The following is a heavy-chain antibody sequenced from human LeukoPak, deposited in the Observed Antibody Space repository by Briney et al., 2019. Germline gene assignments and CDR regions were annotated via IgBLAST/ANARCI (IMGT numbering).Heavy chain of an antibody. J-gene: IGHJ4*02. V-gene: IGHV3-23*01. CDR3: AKDLLSRSGTYGFDY. CDR1: GFTFSSYA. CDR2: ISGGGGSA. D-gene: IGHD3-3*01. Sequence: GGSLRLSCAAPGFTFSSYAMTWVRQAPGKGLEWVSTISGGGGSAYYADSVKGRFTISRDISKNTLYLQMNSLRAEDTAVYYCAKDLLSRSGTYGFDYWGQGTLVTVSS.